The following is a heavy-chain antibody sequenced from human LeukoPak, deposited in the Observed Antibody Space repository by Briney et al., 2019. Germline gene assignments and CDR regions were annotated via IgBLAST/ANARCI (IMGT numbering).Heavy chain of an antibody. V-gene: IGHV1-69*02. CDR1: GYTFTNYY. D-gene: IGHD6-19*01. Sequence: GASMKVSCKASGYTFTNYYMHWVRQAPGQGLEWMGRIIPILGIANYAQKFQGRVTITADKSTSTAYMELSSLRSEDTAVYYCAAPIGYSSGWNQGYGMDVWGQGTTVTVSS. J-gene: IGHJ6*02. CDR3: AAPIGYSSGWNQGYGMDV. CDR2: IIPILGIA.